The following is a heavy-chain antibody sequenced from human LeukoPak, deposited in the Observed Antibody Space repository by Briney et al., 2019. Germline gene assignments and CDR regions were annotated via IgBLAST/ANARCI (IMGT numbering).Heavy chain of an antibody. Sequence: SETLSLTCAVYGGSFSGYYWSWIRQPPGKGLEWIGEINHSGSTNYNPSLKSRVTISVDTSKNQFSLKLSSVTAADTAVYYCARHSGRYYGVGWFDPWGQGTLVTVSS. J-gene: IGHJ5*02. D-gene: IGHD1-26*01. V-gene: IGHV4-34*01. CDR1: GGSFSGYY. CDR2: INHSGST. CDR3: ARHSGRYYGVGWFDP.